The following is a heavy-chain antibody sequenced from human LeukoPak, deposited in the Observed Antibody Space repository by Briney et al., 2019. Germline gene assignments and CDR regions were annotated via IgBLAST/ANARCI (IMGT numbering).Heavy chain of an antibody. CDR2: IYSGGST. Sequence: GGSLRLSCAASGFTVSSNYMSWVRQGPGKGLEWVSVIYSGGSTYYADSVKGRFTISRDNSKNTLYLQMNSLRAEDTAVYYCARGPQTYYYDSSGYWDYWGQGTLVTVSS. CDR1: GFTVSSNY. V-gene: IGHV3-66*01. CDR3: ARGPQTYYYDSSGYWDY. D-gene: IGHD3-22*01. J-gene: IGHJ4*02.